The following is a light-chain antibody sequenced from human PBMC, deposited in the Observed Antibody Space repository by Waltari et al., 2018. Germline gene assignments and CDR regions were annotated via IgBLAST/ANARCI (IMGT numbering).Light chain of an antibody. CDR3: QQYDGSVRT. CDR2: GAS. J-gene: IGKJ4*01. Sequence: VLTQSPDTLSLSPGQRPTLSCRASQTINNNFLVWYKHKPGQAPSLILHGASIRATGVPDRFSGSGSGTDFTYTISSLKPEDSAVYYCQQYDGSVRTFGGGTKVEI. CDR1: QTINNNF. V-gene: IGKV3-20*01.